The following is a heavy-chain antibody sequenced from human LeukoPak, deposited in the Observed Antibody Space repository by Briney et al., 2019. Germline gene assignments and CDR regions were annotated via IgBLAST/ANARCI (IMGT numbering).Heavy chain of an antibody. V-gene: IGHV3-30*02. CDR3: XXXXXSGNYGDYYYYYMDV. CDR1: GFSFSSYG. D-gene: IGHD1-26*01. J-gene: IGHJ6*03. Sequence: GGSLRLSCAGSGFSFSSYGMHWVRQAPGKGLEWMAFIRSDGSNKYYADSVKGRSTISRDNSKNTLYLQMNSLRAEDTPVYYSXXXXXSGNYGDYYYYYMDVWGKGTTVTIFS. CDR2: IRSDGSNK.